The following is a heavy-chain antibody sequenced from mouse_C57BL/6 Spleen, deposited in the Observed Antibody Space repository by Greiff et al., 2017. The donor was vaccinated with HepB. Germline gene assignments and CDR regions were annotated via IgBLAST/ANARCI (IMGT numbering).Heavy chain of an antibody. CDR1: GFSLTSYG. V-gene: IGHV2-6-1*01. CDR3: ARHWVDYERYYAMDD. J-gene: IGHJ4*01. Sequence: VKLMESGPGLVAPSQSLSITCTVSGFSLTSYGVHWVRQPPGKGLEWLVVIWSDGSTTYNSALKSRLSISKDNSKSQIFLKMNSLQTDDTAMYYCARHWVDYERYYAMDDWGQGTSVTVSS. CDR2: IWSDGST. D-gene: IGHD2-4*01.